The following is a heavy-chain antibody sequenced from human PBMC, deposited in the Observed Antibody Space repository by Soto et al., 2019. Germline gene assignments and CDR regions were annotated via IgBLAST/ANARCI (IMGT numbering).Heavy chain of an antibody. D-gene: IGHD3-22*01. CDR1: GYTFTSCD. Sequence: ASVKVSCKASGYTFTSCDISWVRQATGQGLEWMGWMNPNSGNTGYAQKFQGRVTMTRNTSISTAYMELSSLRSEDTAVYYCARAGLVDIQKDSSGYYDYWGQGTLVTVSS. CDR3: ARAGLVDIQKDSSGYYDY. J-gene: IGHJ4*02. V-gene: IGHV1-8*01. CDR2: MNPNSGNT.